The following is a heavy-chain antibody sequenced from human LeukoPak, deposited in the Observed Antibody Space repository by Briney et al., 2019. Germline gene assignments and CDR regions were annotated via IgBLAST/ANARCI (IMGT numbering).Heavy chain of an antibody. CDR3: ARDRGEIVVVIIPNFDY. CDR2: ISYDGSNK. V-gene: IGHV3-30*04. Sequence: GRSLRLSCAASGFTFSSYAMHWVRQAPGKGLEWVAVISYDGSNKYYADSVKGRFTISRDNSKNTLYLQMNSLRAEGTAVYYCARDRGEIVVVIIPNFDYWGQGTLVTVSS. CDR1: GFTFSSYA. D-gene: IGHD3-22*01. J-gene: IGHJ4*02.